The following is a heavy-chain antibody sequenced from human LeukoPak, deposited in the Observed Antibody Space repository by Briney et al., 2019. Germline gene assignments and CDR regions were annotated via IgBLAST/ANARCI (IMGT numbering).Heavy chain of an antibody. CDR1: GYTFTGYY. J-gene: IGHJ4*02. Sequence: GASVKVSCKASGYTFTGYYMHWVRQAPGQGLEWMGWINPNSGGTNYAQKFQGRVTMTRDTSISTAYMELSRLRPDDTAVYYCARVEVVIPYYFDYWGQGTLVTVSS. V-gene: IGHV1-2*02. D-gene: IGHD2-15*01. CDR2: INPNSGGT. CDR3: ARVEVVIPYYFDY.